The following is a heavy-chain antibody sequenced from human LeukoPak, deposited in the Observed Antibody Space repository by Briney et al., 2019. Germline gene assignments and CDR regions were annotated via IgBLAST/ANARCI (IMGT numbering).Heavy chain of an antibody. J-gene: IGHJ3*02. CDR3: ARGWGSSSWSTDAFDI. Sequence: GASVKVSCKASGYTFTSYDINWVRQATGQGLEWMGWMNPNSGNTGYAQKFQGRVTMTRNTSISTAYMELSSLRSEDTAVYYCARGWGSSSWSTDAFDIWGQGTMVTVSS. CDR1: GYTFTSYD. V-gene: IGHV1-8*01. CDR2: MNPNSGNT. D-gene: IGHD6-13*01.